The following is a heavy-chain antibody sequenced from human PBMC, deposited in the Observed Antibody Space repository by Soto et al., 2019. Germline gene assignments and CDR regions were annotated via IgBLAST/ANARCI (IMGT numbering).Heavy chain of an antibody. Sequence: EVQLLESGGGLVQPGGSLRLSCAASGFTFSSYAMSWVRQAPGKGLEWVSAISGSGGSTYYADSVKGRFTISRDNSKNTLYMQMNSLRAEDTAVYYCAKGISDTMIVVVIYDYWGQGTLVTVSS. CDR1: GFTFSSYA. V-gene: IGHV3-23*01. J-gene: IGHJ4*02. CDR2: ISGSGGST. CDR3: AKGISDTMIVVVIYDY. D-gene: IGHD3-22*01.